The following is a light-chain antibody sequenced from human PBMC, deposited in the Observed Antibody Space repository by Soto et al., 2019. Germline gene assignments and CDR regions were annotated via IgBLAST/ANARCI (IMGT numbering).Light chain of an antibody. CDR2: LNSDGSH. CDR3: QTWATGIPV. Sequence: QLVLTQSPSASASLGASVKLTCTLSSGHSNYAIAWHQLQPEKGPRYLMKLNSDGSHSKGDGIPDRFSGSSSGAERYLTIAILQSEDEADYYCQTWATGIPVFGGGTKLTVL. J-gene: IGLJ3*02. V-gene: IGLV4-69*01. CDR1: SGHSNYA.